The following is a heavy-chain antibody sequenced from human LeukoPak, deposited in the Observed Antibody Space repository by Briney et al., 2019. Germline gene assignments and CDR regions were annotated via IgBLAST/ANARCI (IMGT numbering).Heavy chain of an antibody. D-gene: IGHD2/OR15-2a*01. Sequence: TSMKASCKTSGYTFSGYDKHWLRQAPGQPLEWMGWIDPRNGVTDFAQRFQGRLSMTSDTSITTAFMELYRLTSDDSAVYFCARDRGLYCNVSVCYPYFDYWGQGTLLIVSS. J-gene: IGHJ4*02. CDR1: GYTFSGYD. CDR3: ARDRGLYCNVSVCYPYFDY. CDR2: IDPRNGVT. V-gene: IGHV1-2*02.